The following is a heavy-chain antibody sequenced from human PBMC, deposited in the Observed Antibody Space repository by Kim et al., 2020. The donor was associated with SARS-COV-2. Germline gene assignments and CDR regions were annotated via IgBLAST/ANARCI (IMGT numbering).Heavy chain of an antibody. CDR1: GFTFDDYA. D-gene: IGHD6-13*01. Sequence: GGSLRLSCAASGFTFDDYAMHWVRQAPGKGLEWVSGISWNSGSIGYADSVKGRFTISRDNAKNSLYLQMNSLRAEDTALYYCAKGGSSSWFPYWYFDLWGRGTLVTVSS. CDR2: ISWNSGSI. V-gene: IGHV3-9*01. CDR3: AKGGSSSWFPYWYFDL. J-gene: IGHJ2*01.